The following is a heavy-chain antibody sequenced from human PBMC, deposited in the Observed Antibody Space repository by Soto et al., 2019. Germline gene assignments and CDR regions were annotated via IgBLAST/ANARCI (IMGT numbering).Heavy chain of an antibody. CDR1: GFTFSSYA. Sequence: EVQLLESGGGLVQPGGSLRLSCAASGFTFSSYAMSWVRQAPGKGLEWVSAISGSGGSTYYADSVKGRFTISRDNSKNTLYLQMNSLRAEDTAVYYSAKDGKIYCGGDCYSDYFDYWGQGTLVTVSS. J-gene: IGHJ4*02. CDR2: ISGSGGST. V-gene: IGHV3-23*01. CDR3: AKDGKIYCGGDCYSDYFDY. D-gene: IGHD2-21*02.